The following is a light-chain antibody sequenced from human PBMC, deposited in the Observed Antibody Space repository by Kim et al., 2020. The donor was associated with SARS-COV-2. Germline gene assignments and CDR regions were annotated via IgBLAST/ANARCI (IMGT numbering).Light chain of an antibody. J-gene: IGLJ2*01. V-gene: IGLV2-14*03. CDR2: DVS. CDR1: SSDVGAYYF. Sequence: QSALTQPASVSGSPGQSITISCTGTSSDVGAYYFVSWYQQHPGTAPKLIIYDVSHRPSGVSNRFSGSKSGNTASLTISGLQAEDEADYYCGSYSTTTTVLFGGGTQLTVL. CDR3: GSYSTTTTVL.